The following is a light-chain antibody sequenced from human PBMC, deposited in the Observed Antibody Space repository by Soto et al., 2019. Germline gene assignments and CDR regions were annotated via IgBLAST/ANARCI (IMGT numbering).Light chain of an antibody. CDR2: SAS. J-gene: IGKJ1*01. CDR3: HQYNDWPRT. Sequence: EIVLTHSPATLSMCPWDITTLSCRASHSIGTYLAWYQHKPGQAPRLLIYSASVRAAGVPARFSGSGSGTEFTLTISSLQSEDFAVYYCHQYNDWPRTFGQGTKVDIK. V-gene: IGKV3-15*01. CDR1: HSIGTY.